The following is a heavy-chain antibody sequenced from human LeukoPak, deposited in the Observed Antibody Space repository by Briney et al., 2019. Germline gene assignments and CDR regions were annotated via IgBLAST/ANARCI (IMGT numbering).Heavy chain of an antibody. J-gene: IGHJ3*02. CDR1: GYTFTSYD. CDR3: AKDILSHCGTNCYGAFDI. D-gene: IGHD2-2*01. CDR2: INPNSGNT. Sequence: GASLKVSPKASGYTFTSYDINWVRQATGQRLEWMGGINPNSGNTGYAQKFQGRVTMTRNTSISTAYMELSSLRAEDTALYYCAKDILSHCGTNCYGAFDIWGQGTMVTVST. V-gene: IGHV1-8*01.